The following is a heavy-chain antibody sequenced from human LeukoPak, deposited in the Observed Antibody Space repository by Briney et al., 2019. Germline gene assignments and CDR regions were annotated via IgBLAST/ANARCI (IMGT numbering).Heavy chain of an antibody. CDR1: GYSFTSYW. CDR3: ARVRSGYSGYDRYYYYGMDV. D-gene: IGHD5-12*01. CDR2: IYPGDSAT. Sequence: GESLKISCKGSGYSFTSYWIGWVRQMPGKGLEWMGIIYPGDSATRYSPSFQGQVTISADKSSSTAYLQWSSLKASDTAVYYCARVRSGYSGYDRYYYYGMDVWGQGTTVTVSS. J-gene: IGHJ6*02. V-gene: IGHV5-51*01.